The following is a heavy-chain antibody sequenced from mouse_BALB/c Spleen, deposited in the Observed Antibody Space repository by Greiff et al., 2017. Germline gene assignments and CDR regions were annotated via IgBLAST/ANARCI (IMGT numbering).Heavy chain of an antibody. V-gene: IGHV3-2*02. D-gene: IGHD2-10*01. Sequence: EVKLEESGPGLVKPSQSLSLTCTVTGYSITSDYAWNWIRQFPGNILEWMGYISYSGSTSYNPSLKSRISITRDTSKNQFFLQLNSVTTEDTATYYCPAYYGNLGFAYWGQGTLVTVSA. CDR1: GYSITSDYA. CDR3: PAYYGNLGFAY. J-gene: IGHJ3*01. CDR2: ISYSGST.